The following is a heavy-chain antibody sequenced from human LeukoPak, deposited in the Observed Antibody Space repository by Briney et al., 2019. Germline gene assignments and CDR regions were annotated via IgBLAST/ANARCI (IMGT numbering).Heavy chain of an antibody. D-gene: IGHD3-9*01. V-gene: IGHV3-53*01. CDR3: ARALTYYYYYVDV. Sequence: GGSLRLSCAASGFTVSSNYMSWVRQAPGKGLEWVSVIYSGGSTYYADSVKGRFTISRDNSKNTLYLQMNSLRAEDTAVYYCARALTYYYYYVDVWGKGTTVTVSS. CDR2: IYSGGST. J-gene: IGHJ6*03. CDR1: GFTVSSNY.